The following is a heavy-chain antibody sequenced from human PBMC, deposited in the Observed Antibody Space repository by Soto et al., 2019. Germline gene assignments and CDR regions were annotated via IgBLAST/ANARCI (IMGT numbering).Heavy chain of an antibody. J-gene: IGHJ4*02. Sequence: RLSCAASGFTFSGYWMTWVRQTPGKGLEWVATIKGDGSQRYYVDSVKGRFTVSRDNAKDSLFLQMNTLRAEDTAVYCCVRGPLDSTATLWGQGTLVTVSS. CDR3: VRGPLDSTATL. CDR2: IKGDGSQR. D-gene: IGHD3-22*01. CDR1: GFTFSGYW. V-gene: IGHV3-7*01.